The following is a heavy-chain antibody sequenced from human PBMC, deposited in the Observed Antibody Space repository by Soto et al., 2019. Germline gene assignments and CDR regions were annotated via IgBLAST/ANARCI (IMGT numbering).Heavy chain of an antibody. V-gene: IGHV1-69*02. Sequence: QVQLVQSGAEVKKPGSSVKVSCKTSGGTFSRNTISWVRQAPGQGLEWMGRIFPTLGIANYAQKFQGRVTINADKSTGTAYMELSSLRSEDTAVYYCARGGYCSSTTCYQPFDSWGQGTLVTVSS. D-gene: IGHD2-2*01. CDR2: IFPTLGIA. CDR3: ARGGYCSSTTCYQPFDS. CDR1: GGTFSRNT. J-gene: IGHJ4*02.